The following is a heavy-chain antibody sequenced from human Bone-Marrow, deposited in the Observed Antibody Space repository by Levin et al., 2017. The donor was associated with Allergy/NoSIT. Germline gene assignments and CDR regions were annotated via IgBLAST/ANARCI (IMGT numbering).Heavy chain of an antibody. V-gene: IGHV3-48*02. CDR2: IGSSGSTI. J-gene: IGHJ4*02. Sequence: GALRLSCEASGFTFSGYSMNWVRQAPGKGLEWVSYIGSSGSTIHYADSVKGRFTISRDTAKNSVYLQMNSLRDEDTAVYHCTRGPTLRDGYSAYWGQGTLVTVSS. CDR3: TRGPTLRDGYSAY. D-gene: IGHD5-24*01. CDR1: GFTFSGYS.